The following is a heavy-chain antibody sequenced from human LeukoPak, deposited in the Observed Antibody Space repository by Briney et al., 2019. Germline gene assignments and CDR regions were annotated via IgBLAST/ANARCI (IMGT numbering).Heavy chain of an antibody. CDR2: ISWNSGSI. V-gene: IGHV3-9*01. CDR3: ARRSNPPGRIDH. J-gene: IGHJ4*02. D-gene: IGHD1-14*01. Sequence: GGSLRLSCAASGFTFDDYAMHWVRQAPGKGLEWVSGISWNSGSIGYADSVKGRFTISRDNAKNSLYLQMSSLRAEDTAVYYCARRSNPPGRIDHWGQGTLVTVSS. CDR1: GFTFDDYA.